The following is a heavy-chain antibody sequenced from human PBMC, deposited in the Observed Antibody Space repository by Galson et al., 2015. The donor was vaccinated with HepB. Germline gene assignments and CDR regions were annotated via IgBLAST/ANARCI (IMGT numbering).Heavy chain of an antibody. J-gene: IGHJ4*02. V-gene: IGHV3-15*07. CDR3: TTVKPPGYCSSTSCYRVDY. Sequence: SLRLSCAASGFTFSNAWMNWVRQAPGKGLEWVGRIKSKTDGGTTDYAAPVRGRFTISRDDSKNTLYLQMNSLKTEDTAVYYCTTVKPPGYCSSTSCYRVDYWGQGTLVTVSS. CDR1: GFTFSNAW. D-gene: IGHD2-2*01. CDR2: IKSKTDGGTT.